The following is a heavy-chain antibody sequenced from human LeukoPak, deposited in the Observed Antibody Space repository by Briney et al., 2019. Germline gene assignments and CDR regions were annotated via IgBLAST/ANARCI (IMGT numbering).Heavy chain of an antibody. CDR2: IHHSGNT. CDR1: RYFISSPYY. J-gene: IGHJ6*03. CDR3: ARALRGYDSTYYYYYYMDV. D-gene: IGHD3-10*01. Sequence: SETLSLTCTVSRYFISSPYYWGWIRQPPEKGLDWIGSIHHSGNTYYNPSLKSRVTISVDTSKNQFSLKLTSVTAADTAVCYCARALRGYDSTYYYYYYMDVWGKGTTVTVSS. V-gene: IGHV4-38-2*02.